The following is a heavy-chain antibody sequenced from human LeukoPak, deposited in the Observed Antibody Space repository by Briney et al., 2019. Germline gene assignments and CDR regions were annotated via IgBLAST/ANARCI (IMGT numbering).Heavy chain of an antibody. CDR1: GFTFSSYW. CDR2: INSDGSST. J-gene: IGHJ4*02. CDR3: VSPYYD. D-gene: IGHD1-26*01. Sequence: GGSLRLSCAASGFTFSSYWMHWVRQAPGKGLVWVSLINSDGSSTSYADSVKGRFTISRDNAKNTLYLQMDSLRDEDTAVYYCVSPYYDWGQGTLVTVSS. V-gene: IGHV3-74*01.